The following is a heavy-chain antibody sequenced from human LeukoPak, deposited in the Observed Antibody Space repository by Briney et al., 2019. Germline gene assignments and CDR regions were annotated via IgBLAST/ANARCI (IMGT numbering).Heavy chain of an antibody. V-gene: IGHV4-59*12. CDR2: IYYSGST. D-gene: IGHD3-22*01. J-gene: IGHJ3*02. CDR3: ARVLVVDSSSFPPDAFDI. Sequence: SETLSLTCTVSGGSISSYYWSWIRQPPGKGLEWIGYIYYSGSTNYNPSLKSRVTISVDTSKNQFSLKLSSVTAADTAVYYCARVLVVDSSSFPPDAFDIWGQGTMVTVSS. CDR1: GGSISSYY.